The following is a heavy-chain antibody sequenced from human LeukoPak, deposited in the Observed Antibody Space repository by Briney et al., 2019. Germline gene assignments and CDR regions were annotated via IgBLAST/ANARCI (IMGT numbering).Heavy chain of an antibody. CDR3: ARVLLGGWLRLVDV. Sequence: ASVTVSCKSSVYTFTSYGISWVRQAPGQGREGMGWISAYNGNTNYAEKLQGRVTMTTDTSTSTGYMELRSLRSDDTAVYYCARVLLGGWLRLVDVWGKGTTVTVSS. J-gene: IGHJ6*04. CDR1: VYTFTSYG. CDR2: ISAYNGNT. D-gene: IGHD5-12*01. V-gene: IGHV1-18*01.